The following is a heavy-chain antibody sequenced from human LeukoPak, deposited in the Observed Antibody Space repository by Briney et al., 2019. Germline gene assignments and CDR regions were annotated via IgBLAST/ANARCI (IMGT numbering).Heavy chain of an antibody. CDR3: ARDLSVIVETVGY. V-gene: IGHV1-69*13. Sequence: SEGLSRKASGGTFSSYAISWVRQAPGQGLEWMGGIIPIFGTANYAQKFQGRVTITADESTSTAYMELSRLRSDDTAVYYCARDLSVIVETVGYWGQGRPASVSS. D-gene: IGHD3-22*01. CDR2: IIPIFGTA. CDR1: GGTFSSYA. J-gene: IGHJ4*03.